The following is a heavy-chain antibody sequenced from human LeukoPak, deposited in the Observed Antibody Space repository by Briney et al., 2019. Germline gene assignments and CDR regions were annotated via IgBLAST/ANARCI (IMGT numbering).Heavy chain of an antibody. CDR2: ISSSSSYT. CDR1: GFTFSDYY. Sequence: GGSLRLSCAASGFTFSDYYMSWIRQAPGKGLEWVSYISSSSSYTNYADSVKGRFTISRDNAKNSLYLQMNSLRAEDTAVYYCAREKTVGSATTPDAFDIWGQGTMVTVSS. CDR3: AREKTVGSATTPDAFDI. V-gene: IGHV3-11*05. J-gene: IGHJ3*02. D-gene: IGHD2-15*01.